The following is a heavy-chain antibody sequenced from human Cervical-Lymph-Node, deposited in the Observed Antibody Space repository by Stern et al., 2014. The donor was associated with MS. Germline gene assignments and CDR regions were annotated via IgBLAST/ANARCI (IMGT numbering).Heavy chain of an antibody. V-gene: IGHV4-31*03. CDR3: ARDHFTTSLDV. D-gene: IGHD3-22*01. CDR2: IYYSGTT. CDR1: GGSISSDNYY. J-gene: IGHJ6*02. Sequence: QVQLVESGPGLVKPSQTLSLTCTVSGGSISSDNYYWTWIRQPPGKGLEWIGNIYYSGTTYYNPSLKSRVSLTVNTSQNLFSLRLSSVTAADTAVYYCARDHFTTSLDVWGHGTTVTVS.